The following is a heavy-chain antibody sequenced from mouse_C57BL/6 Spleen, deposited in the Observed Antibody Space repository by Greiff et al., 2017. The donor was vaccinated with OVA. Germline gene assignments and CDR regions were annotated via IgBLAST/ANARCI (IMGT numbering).Heavy chain of an antibody. V-gene: IGHV1-18*01. CDR1: GYTFTDYN. Sequence: VQLQQSGPELVKPGASVKIPCKASGYTFTDYNMDWVKQSHGKSLEWIGDINPNNGGTIYNQKFKGKATLTVDKSSSTAYMELRSLTSEDTAVYYCAIGDSSYSMDYWGQGTSVTVSS. J-gene: IGHJ4*01. CDR2: INPNNGGT. CDR3: AIGDSSYSMDY. D-gene: IGHD1-1*01.